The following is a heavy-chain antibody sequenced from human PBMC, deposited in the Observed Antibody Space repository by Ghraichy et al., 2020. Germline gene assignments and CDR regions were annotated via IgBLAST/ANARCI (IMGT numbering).Heavy chain of an antibody. D-gene: IGHD3-10*01. V-gene: IGHV1-69*13. CDR2: IIPIFGTA. Sequence: SVKVSCKASGGTFSSYAISWVRQAPGQGLEWMGGIIPIFGTANYAQKFQGRVTITADESTSTAYMELSSLRSEDTAVYYCARDRRITVAFDIWGQGTMVTVSS. CDR3: ARDRRITVAFDI. CDR1: GGTFSSYA. J-gene: IGHJ3*02.